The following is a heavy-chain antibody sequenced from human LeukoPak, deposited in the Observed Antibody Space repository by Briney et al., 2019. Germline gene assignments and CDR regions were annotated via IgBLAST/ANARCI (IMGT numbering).Heavy chain of an antibody. D-gene: IGHD2-2*01. CDR2: INPSGGST. Sequence: AASVKVSCKASGYTFTSYYMHWVRQAPGQGLEWMGIINPSGGSTSYAQRFQGRVTMTRDTSTSTVYMELGSLRSEDTAVYYCAREAGDCGSTSCFLDYWGQGTLVTVSS. CDR3: AREAGDCGSTSCFLDY. J-gene: IGHJ4*02. V-gene: IGHV1-46*01. CDR1: GYTFTSYY.